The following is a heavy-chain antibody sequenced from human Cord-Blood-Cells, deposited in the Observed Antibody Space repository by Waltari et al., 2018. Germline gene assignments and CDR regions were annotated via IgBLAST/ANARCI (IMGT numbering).Heavy chain of an antibody. CDR1: GFPVSSTY. CDR2: IYSGGST. J-gene: IGHJ3*02. D-gene: IGHD5-12*01. Sequence: EVQSVVSGGGLVQPGGSLRLSCAASGFPVSSTYMSWVPRAPGKGLEWVSVIYSGGSTYYADSVKGRFTISRDNSKNTLYLQMNSLRAEDTAVYYCARARYSGYGDAFDIWGQGTMVTVSS. CDR3: ARARYSGYGDAFDI. V-gene: IGHV3-66*01.